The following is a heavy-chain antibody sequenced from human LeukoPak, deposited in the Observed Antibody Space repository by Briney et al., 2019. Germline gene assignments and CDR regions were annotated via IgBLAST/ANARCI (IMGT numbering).Heavy chain of an antibody. CDR1: GITFSSYA. D-gene: IGHD5-18*01. CDR3: AKTGGYSSPYGMDV. Sequence: GGSLRLSCAASGITFSSYAMSWVRQAPGKGLEWVSGISGSGVITYYADSVKGRFTISRDNSKNTLYLQMNSLRAEDTAVYYCAKTGGYSSPYGMDVWGQGTTVTVSS. J-gene: IGHJ6*02. CDR2: ISGSGVIT. V-gene: IGHV3-23*01.